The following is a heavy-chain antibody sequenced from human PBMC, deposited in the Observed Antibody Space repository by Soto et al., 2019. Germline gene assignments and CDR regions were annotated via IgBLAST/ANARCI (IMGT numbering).Heavy chain of an antibody. V-gene: IGHV3-7*01. CDR2: IKQDGSEK. J-gene: IGHJ6*03. D-gene: IGHD2-15*01. CDR1: GFTFSSYW. CDR3: ARDRDRYCSGGSCYSDYYYYYMDV. Sequence: EVQLVESGGGLVQPGGSLRLSCAASGFTFSSYWMSWVRQAPGKGLEWVANIKQDGSEKYYVDSVKGRFTISRDNAKNSLYLQINSLRAEDTAVYYCARDRDRYCSGGSCYSDYYYYYMDVWGKGTTVTVSS.